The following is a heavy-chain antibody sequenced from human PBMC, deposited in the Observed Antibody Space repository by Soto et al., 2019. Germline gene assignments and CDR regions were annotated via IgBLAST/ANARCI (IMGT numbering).Heavy chain of an antibody. J-gene: IGHJ4*02. Sequence: GGSLRLSCAASGFTINSKHMSWVRQAPGKGLEWDSLIYSGGSTYYADSVQGRFTISRDNSKNTLYLQMNSLRGEDTAVYYCAAGWPGGFDYWGQGTLVTVSS. V-gene: IGHV3-53*01. CDR2: IYSGGST. CDR3: AAGWPGGFDY. D-gene: IGHD2-15*01. CDR1: GFTINSKH.